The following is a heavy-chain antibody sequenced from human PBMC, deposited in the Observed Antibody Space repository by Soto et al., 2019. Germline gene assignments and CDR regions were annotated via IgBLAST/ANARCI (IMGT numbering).Heavy chain of an antibody. V-gene: IGHV3-7*03. CDR1: GFTFSSIW. Sequence: PVGSRNLSFAPPGFTFSSIWISWVRQGPGKGSGWGANIKQEGRKRCYADSVKGRFTTSRDNAKSSPYLQMNSQRAAETSVYYCARGGQHYGMDVWGQGTTVTVSS. D-gene: IGHD1-26*01. CDR3: ARGGQHYGMDV. CDR2: IKQEGRKR. J-gene: IGHJ6*02.